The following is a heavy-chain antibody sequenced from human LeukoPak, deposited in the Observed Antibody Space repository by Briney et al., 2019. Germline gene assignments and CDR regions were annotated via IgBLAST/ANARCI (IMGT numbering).Heavy chain of an antibody. CDR1: GGSISSYY. J-gene: IGHJ3*02. CDR3: ARSGMVTHAFDI. D-gene: IGHD5-18*01. Sequence: SETLSLTYTVSGGSISSYYWSWIRQPAGKGLEWIGRIYSSGSTNYNPSLKSRVTMSVDTSKNQFSLKLSSVTAADTAVYYCARSGMVTHAFDIWGQGTMVTVSS. V-gene: IGHV4-4*07. CDR2: IYSSGST.